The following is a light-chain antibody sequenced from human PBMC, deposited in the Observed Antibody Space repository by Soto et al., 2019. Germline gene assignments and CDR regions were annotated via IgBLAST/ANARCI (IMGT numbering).Light chain of an antibody. V-gene: IGLV1-51*01. CDR1: FSNIGKHY. CDR3: VTWDTCLSAVV. CDR2: DNN. J-gene: IGLJ2*01. Sequence: QSVLPQPPSVSAAPGQKVTISCSGSFSNIGKHYVSCYQRLPGTAPKLLIYDNNERSSGIPDRFSGSKSGTSATLGIAGLQTGDEADYYCVTWDTCLSAVVLCGGTKLTVL.